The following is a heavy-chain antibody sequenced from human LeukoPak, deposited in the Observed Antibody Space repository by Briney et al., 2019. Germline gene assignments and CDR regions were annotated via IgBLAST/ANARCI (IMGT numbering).Heavy chain of an antibody. CDR3: AREPGYSYDFDI. J-gene: IGHJ3*02. CDR1: GGTFSSYA. V-gene: IGHV1-69*04. CDR2: IIPILGIA. Sequence: ASVKVSCKASGGTFSSYAISWVRQAPGQGLEWMGRIIPILGIANYAQKFQGRVTITADKSTSTAYMELSSLRSEDTAVYYCAREPGYSYDFDIWGQGTMVTVSS. D-gene: IGHD5-18*01.